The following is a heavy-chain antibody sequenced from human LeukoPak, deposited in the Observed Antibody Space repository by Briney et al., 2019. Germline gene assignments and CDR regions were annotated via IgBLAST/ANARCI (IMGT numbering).Heavy chain of an antibody. Sequence: SVKVSCKASGFTFTTSIMQWVRQARGQRLEWIGWIVVGSGNTNYAQKLQERVTITRDMSTTITYMELSSLRSEDTAVYYCAVGVVPAARNYYYYGLDVWGQGTTVTVSS. V-gene: IGHV1-58*02. CDR3: AVGVVPAARNYYYYGLDV. D-gene: IGHD2-2*01. CDR2: IVVGSGNT. J-gene: IGHJ6*02. CDR1: GFTFTTSI.